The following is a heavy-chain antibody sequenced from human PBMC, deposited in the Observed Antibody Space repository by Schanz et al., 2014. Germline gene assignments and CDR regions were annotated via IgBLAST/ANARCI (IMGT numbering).Heavy chain of an antibody. V-gene: IGHV3-23*04. CDR3: AKNQYDDVDLSSFYFDF. D-gene: IGHD3-10*02. J-gene: IGHJ4*02. Sequence: EVQLVESGGGLVQPGGSLRLSCAASGFTFSSYAMSWVRQAPGKGLVWVSRINGDGSRTAYADSVKGRFTISRDSSKNTLYLQMNSLRPEDTAIYYCAKNQYDDVDLSSFYFDFWGQGTLVTVSS. CDR2: INGDGSRT. CDR1: GFTFSSYA.